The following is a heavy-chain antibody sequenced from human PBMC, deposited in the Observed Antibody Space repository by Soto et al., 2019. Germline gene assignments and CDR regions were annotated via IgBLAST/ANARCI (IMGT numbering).Heavy chain of an antibody. CDR2: ISAYNGNT. CDR1: GYTFTSYG. J-gene: IGHJ5*02. D-gene: IGHD2-15*01. V-gene: IGHV1-18*01. CDR3: ARSYCSGGSCYDPSARRSGWFDP. Sequence: ASVKVSCKASGYTFTSYGISWVRQAPGQGLEWMGWISAYNGNTNYAQKLQGRVTMTTDTSTSTAYMELRSLRSDDTAVYYCARSYCSGGSCYDPSARRSGWFDPWGQGTLVTVSS.